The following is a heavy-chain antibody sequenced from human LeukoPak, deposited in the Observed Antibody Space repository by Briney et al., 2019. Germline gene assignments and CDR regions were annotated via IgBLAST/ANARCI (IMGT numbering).Heavy chain of an antibody. J-gene: IGHJ4*02. V-gene: IGHV4-61*02. D-gene: IGHD4-17*01. CDR3: AKGGYGDYYFDY. Sequence: PSQTLSLTCTVSGGSISSGSYHWSWIRQPAGKGLEWIGRIYTSGSTNYNPSLKSRVTISVDTSKNQFSLKLSSVTAADTAVYYCAKGGYGDYYFDYWGQGTLVTVSS. CDR2: IYTSGST. CDR1: GGSISSGSYH.